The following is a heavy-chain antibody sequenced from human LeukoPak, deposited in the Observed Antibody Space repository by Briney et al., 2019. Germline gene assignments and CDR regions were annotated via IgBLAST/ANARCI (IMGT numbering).Heavy chain of an antibody. Sequence: GASVKVSCKASGYTFTSYYMHWVRQAPGQGLEWMGIINPSGGGTSYAQKFQGRVTMTRDTSTSTVYMELSSLRSEDTAVYYCARGYDFWSGYSRRDFDYWGQGTLVTVSS. J-gene: IGHJ4*02. CDR3: ARGYDFWSGYSRRDFDY. V-gene: IGHV1-46*01. CDR1: GYTFTSYY. D-gene: IGHD3-3*01. CDR2: INPSGGGT.